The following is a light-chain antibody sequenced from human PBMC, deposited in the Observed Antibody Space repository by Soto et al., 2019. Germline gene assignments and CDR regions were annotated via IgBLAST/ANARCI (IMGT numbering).Light chain of an antibody. CDR3: QSADSSGTVVV. Sequence: SYELTQPPPVSVSPGQTARITCSGDALPKQYAYWYQQKPGQAPVLVIYKDSERPSGIPERFSGSSSGTTVTLTISGVQAEDEADYYCQSADSSGTVVVFGGGTQLTVL. CDR1: ALPKQY. CDR2: KDS. V-gene: IGLV3-25*03. J-gene: IGLJ2*01.